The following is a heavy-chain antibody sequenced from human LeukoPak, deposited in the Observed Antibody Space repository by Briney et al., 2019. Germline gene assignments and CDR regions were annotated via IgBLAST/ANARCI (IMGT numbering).Heavy chain of an antibody. Sequence: GESLKISCKGSGYSFTSYWIGWVRQMPGKGLEWMGIIYPGDSDTRYSPSFQGQVTISADKSISTAYLQWSSLKASDTAMYYCARRKTTRITMIVGPGEAFDIWGQGTMVTVSS. D-gene: IGHD3-22*01. CDR3: ARRKTTRITMIVGPGEAFDI. CDR1: GYSFTSYW. CDR2: IYPGDSDT. V-gene: IGHV5-51*01. J-gene: IGHJ3*02.